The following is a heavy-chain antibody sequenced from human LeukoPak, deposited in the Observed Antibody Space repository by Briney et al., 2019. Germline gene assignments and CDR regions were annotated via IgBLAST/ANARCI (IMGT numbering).Heavy chain of an antibody. Sequence: GGSLRLSCVTSGFVFRTYSMNWVRQAPGKGLEWVASVSSNGIYIYYADSVNGRFTVSRDDARNSLYLQMNSLRVEDTAVYYCARDRTTYHYDSSGYFPSAFHMWGQGTLVTVSS. CDR3: ARDRTTYHYDSSGYFPSAFHM. CDR1: GFVFRTYS. CDR2: VSSNGIYI. J-gene: IGHJ3*02. D-gene: IGHD3-22*01. V-gene: IGHV3-21*06.